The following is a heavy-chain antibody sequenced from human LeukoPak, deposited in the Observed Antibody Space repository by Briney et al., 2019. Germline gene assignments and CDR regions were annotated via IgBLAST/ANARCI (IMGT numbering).Heavy chain of an antibody. D-gene: IGHD5-12*01. CDR3: ARRGSGTGYWYFDL. V-gene: IGHV3-33*01. J-gene: IGHJ2*01. CDR2: IWYDGSNK. CDR1: GFTFNAYG. Sequence: PGTSLRLSCAASGFTFNAYGMHWVRQAPGKGLEWVAVIWYDGSNKYYADSVKGRFTLSRDNSKNTLSLQMDSLRAEDTAVYYCARRGSGTGYWYFDLWGRGTLLTVSS.